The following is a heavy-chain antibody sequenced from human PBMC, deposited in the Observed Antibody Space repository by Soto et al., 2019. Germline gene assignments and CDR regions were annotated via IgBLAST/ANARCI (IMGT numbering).Heavy chain of an antibody. CDR1: GFTFSSNS. D-gene: IGHD1-26*01. J-gene: IGHJ4*02. Sequence: EVQLVESGGGLVQPGGSLRLSCAVSGFTFSSNSMNWVRQAPGKGLEWVSYINNSSSTILYADSVKGRFTISRDNAESSLFLQMNSLRADDTAVYYGARVTPSSGNDNWGQGSLVTVSA. CDR2: INNSSSTI. CDR3: ARVTPSSGNDN. V-gene: IGHV3-48*01.